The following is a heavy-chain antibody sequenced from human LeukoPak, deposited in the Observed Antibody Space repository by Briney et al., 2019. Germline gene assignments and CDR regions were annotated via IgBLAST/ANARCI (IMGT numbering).Heavy chain of an antibody. Sequence: ASVKVSCKASGYTFTGYYMHWVRQAPGQGLEWMGWINPNSGGTNYAQKFQGRVTMTRDTSISTAYMELSRQRSDDTAVYYCARDRNYDFLFDYWGQGTLVTVSS. CDR3: ARDRNYDFLFDY. CDR1: GYTFTGYY. V-gene: IGHV1-2*02. D-gene: IGHD3-3*01. J-gene: IGHJ4*02. CDR2: INPNSGGT.